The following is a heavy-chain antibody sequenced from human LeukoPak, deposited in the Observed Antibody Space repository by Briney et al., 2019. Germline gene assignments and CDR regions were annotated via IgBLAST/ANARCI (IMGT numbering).Heavy chain of an antibody. V-gene: IGHV3-23*05. CDR2: ISKSGNNT. CDR3: AAAVTTGRAEHY. J-gene: IGHJ4*02. Sequence: GGSLRLSCAASGFTFSSYAMTWVRQAPGKGLEWVSGISKSGNNTYYADSVAGRLTISRDNSKNTLYLQMNSLRDDDTAVYYCAAAVTTGRAEHYWGQGTLVTVSS. CDR1: GFTFSSYA. D-gene: IGHD4-17*01.